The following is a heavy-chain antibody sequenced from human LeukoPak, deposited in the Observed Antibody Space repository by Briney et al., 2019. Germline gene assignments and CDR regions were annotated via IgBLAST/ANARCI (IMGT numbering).Heavy chain of an antibody. CDR3: ARGIHFDWLFYY. J-gene: IGHJ4*02. Sequence: PGGSLRLSCAASGFTFSSYGMHWVRPAPGKGLEWVAFIQFDGSNKYYADSVKGRFTISRDNSKNTLYLQMDSLRAEDTAVYYCARGIHFDWLFYYWGQGTLVTVSS. CDR1: GFTFSSYG. V-gene: IGHV3-30*02. CDR2: IQFDGSNK. D-gene: IGHD3-9*01.